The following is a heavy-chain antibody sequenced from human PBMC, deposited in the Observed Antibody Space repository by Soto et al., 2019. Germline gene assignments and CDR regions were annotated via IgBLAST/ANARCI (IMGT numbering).Heavy chain of an antibody. J-gene: IGHJ4*02. CDR1: GYAFTTYG. D-gene: IGHD1-1*01. CDR2: ISAHNGNT. V-gene: IGHV1-18*01. Sequence: QVHLVQSGAEVKKPGASVKVSCKGSGYAFTTYGITWVRQAPGQGLEWMVWISAHNGNTNYAQKLQGRVTVTRDTSTSTAYMELRSLRSDDTAVYYCARGRYGDYWGLGALVTVSS. CDR3: ARGRYGDY.